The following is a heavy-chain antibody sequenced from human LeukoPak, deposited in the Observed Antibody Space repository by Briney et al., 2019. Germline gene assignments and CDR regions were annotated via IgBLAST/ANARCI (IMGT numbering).Heavy chain of an antibody. Sequence: GGSLRLSCAASGFTFSSYAMNWVRQAPGKGLEWVSAISGSGGSTYYADSVKGRITITRDNSKNTLYLQMNSLRAEDTAVYYSAKVTIPSEDFYDDYAAPLGFDYWGQGTLVTVSS. D-gene: IGHD4-17*01. CDR1: GFTFSSYA. V-gene: IGHV3-23*01. CDR3: AKVTIPSEDFYDDYAAPLGFDY. J-gene: IGHJ4*02. CDR2: ISGSGGST.